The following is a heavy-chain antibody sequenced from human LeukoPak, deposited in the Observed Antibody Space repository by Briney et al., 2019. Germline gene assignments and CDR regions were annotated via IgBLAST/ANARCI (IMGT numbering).Heavy chain of an antibody. CDR3: ARGGSGWYIDY. CDR1: GFTFTSYS. Sequence: KPGGSLRLSCAVSGFTFTSYSMNWVRQATGKGLEWVSSISSSSSYKYYADSVKGRLTISRDNAKNSLYLQMNSLRAEDTAVYYCARGGSGWYIDYWGQGTLVTVSS. V-gene: IGHV3-21*01. CDR2: ISSSSSYK. J-gene: IGHJ4*02. D-gene: IGHD6-19*01.